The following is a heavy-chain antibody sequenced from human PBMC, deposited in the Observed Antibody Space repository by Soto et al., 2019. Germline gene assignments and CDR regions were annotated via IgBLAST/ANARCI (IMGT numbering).Heavy chain of an antibody. V-gene: IGHV4-31*03. CDR1: GDSISGGYY. J-gene: IGHJ6*02. CDR3: ARDRGSYGMDV. Sequence: QVQLQESGPGLVKPSQTLSLTCSVSGDSISGGYYWSWIRQHPGKGLEWIGYVSPIGTPYNSPSLSSRVSISMNPSKNQLSLEVRSVSAADTAVYYCARDRGSYGMDVWGQGTTVTVSS. CDR2: VSPIGTP.